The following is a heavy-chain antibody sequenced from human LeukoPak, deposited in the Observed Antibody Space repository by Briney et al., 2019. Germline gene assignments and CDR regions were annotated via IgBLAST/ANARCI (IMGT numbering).Heavy chain of an antibody. D-gene: IGHD2-15*01. CDR3: ARGGCSGGSCYPRSWFDP. CDR1: GYTFTSYY. J-gene: IGHJ5*02. Sequence: GASVKVSCKASGYTFTSYYMHWVRQAPGQGLEWMGIINPSGGSTSYAQKFQGRVTMTRDTSTSTVYMELSSLRSEDTAVYYCARGGCSGGSCYPRSWFDPWGQGTLVTVSS. V-gene: IGHV1-46*01. CDR2: INPSGGST.